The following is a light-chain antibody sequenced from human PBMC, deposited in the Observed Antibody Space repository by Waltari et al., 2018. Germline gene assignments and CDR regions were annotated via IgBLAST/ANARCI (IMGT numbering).Light chain of an antibody. J-gene: IGLJ1*01. CDR2: NNT. CDR3: AAWDDSLSGSYV. Sequence: QSVLPQPPSASGTPGQRVTISCSGSYSNIGSNTVNWYQQLPGTAPTLLIYNNTLRPSGVPDRFSGSKSGTSASLAITGLQSEDEADYYCAAWDDSLSGSYVFGTGTKVTVL. V-gene: IGLV1-44*01. CDR1: YSNIGSNT.